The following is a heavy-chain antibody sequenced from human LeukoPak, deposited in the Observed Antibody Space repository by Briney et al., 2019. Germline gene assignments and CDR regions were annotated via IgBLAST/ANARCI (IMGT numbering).Heavy chain of an antibody. V-gene: IGHV3-23*01. Sequence: GGSHRLSCAASGVTFSSYVMSWVRQAPGKGLEWVSAISGSGGSTYYADSVKGRFTISRDTSRNTLYLQMNSLRAEDTAVYYCAKDDGGGLPKTIDIWGQGTMVTVSS. D-gene: IGHD4-23*01. CDR3: AKDDGGGLPKTIDI. CDR2: ISGSGGST. CDR1: GVTFSSYV. J-gene: IGHJ3*02.